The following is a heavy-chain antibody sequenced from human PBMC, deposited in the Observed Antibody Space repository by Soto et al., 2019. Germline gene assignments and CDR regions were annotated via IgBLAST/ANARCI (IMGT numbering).Heavy chain of an antibody. J-gene: IGHJ5*02. Sequence: QVQLVQSGAEVKKPGSSVKVSCKASGGTFSSYTISWVRQAPGQGLEWMGRIIPILGIANYAQKFQGRVTITTYKSSSTAYMELSSLRSEDTAVYYCARGLGTVTISWFDPWGQGILVTVSS. D-gene: IGHD4-17*01. CDR3: ARGLGTVTISWFDP. CDR1: GGTFSSYT. CDR2: IIPILGIA. V-gene: IGHV1-69*02.